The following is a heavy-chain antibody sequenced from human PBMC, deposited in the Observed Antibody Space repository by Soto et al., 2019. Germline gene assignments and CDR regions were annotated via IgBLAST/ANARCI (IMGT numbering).Heavy chain of an antibody. CDR1: GFTFSDHY. CDR3: ARFSGSYTRGLDY. J-gene: IGHJ4*02. CDR2: SRNKANSDST. V-gene: IGHV3-72*01. Sequence: EVQLVESGGGLVQPGGSLRLSCAASGFTFSDHYMDWVRQAPGKGLEWVGRSRNKANSDSTEYAASVKGRFTISRDESNNALYLQMNSLKTDHTAVYYCARFSGSYTRGLDYWGQGTLVTVSS. D-gene: IGHD1-26*01.